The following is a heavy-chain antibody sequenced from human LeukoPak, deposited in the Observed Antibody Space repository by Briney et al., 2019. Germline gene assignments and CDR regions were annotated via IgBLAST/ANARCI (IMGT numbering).Heavy chain of an antibody. CDR2: ISSSSSYK. CDR3: ARDARAAAGTFPLDY. Sequence: GGSLRLSCAASGFTFSSYSINWVRQAPGKGLEWVSSISSSSSYKYYADSVKGRFTISRDNAKNSLYLQMNSLRAEDTAVYYCARDARAAAGTFPLDYWGQGTLVTVSS. CDR1: GFTFSSYS. J-gene: IGHJ4*02. V-gene: IGHV3-21*01. D-gene: IGHD6-13*01.